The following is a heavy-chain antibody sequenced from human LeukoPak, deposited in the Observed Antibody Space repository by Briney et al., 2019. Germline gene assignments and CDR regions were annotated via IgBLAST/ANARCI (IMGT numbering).Heavy chain of an antibody. CDR3: AREPPYYDSSGLYYYYGMDV. CDR1: GFTFSSYW. D-gene: IGHD3-22*01. Sequence: PTGGSLRLSCAASGFTFSSYWMHWVRQAPGKGLVWVSRINSDGSSTSYADSVKGRFTISRDNAKNTLYRQMNSLRAEDTAVYYCAREPPYYDSSGLYYYYGMDVWGQGTTVTVSS. CDR2: INSDGSST. V-gene: IGHV3-74*01. J-gene: IGHJ6*02.